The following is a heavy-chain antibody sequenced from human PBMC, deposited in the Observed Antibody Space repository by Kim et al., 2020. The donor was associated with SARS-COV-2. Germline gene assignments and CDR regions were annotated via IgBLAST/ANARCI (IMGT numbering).Heavy chain of an antibody. V-gene: IGHV1-8*01. Sequence: SAQKFHGRVTMTRNTSISTAYMELSRLRSEDTAVYYCARGGDGGYYFDYWGQGTLVTVSS. CDR3: ARGGDGGYYFDY. J-gene: IGHJ4*02. D-gene: IGHD5-12*01.